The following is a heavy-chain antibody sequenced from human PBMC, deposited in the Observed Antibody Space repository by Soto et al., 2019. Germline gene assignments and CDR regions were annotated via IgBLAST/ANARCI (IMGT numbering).Heavy chain of an antibody. J-gene: IGHJ4*02. D-gene: IGHD1-1*01. V-gene: IGHV1-2*02. CDR3: AGNWNDGDDYFDY. CDR1: GYTFTGYY. CDR2: INPNSGGT. Sequence: QVQLVQSGAEVKKPGASVKVSRKASGYTFTGYYMHWVRQAPGQGFEWMGWINPNSGGTNYAQKFQGRVTMTRDTSISTVYMELSRLRSDDTAVYYCAGNWNDGDDYFDYWGQGTLVTVSS.